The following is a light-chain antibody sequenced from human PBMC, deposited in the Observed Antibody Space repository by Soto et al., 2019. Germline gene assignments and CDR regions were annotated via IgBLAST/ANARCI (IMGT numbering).Light chain of an antibody. Sequence: EIVLTQSPGTLSLSPGERATLSCRASQSVSSNLAWYQQKPGQAPRLLIYGASSRATGIPARFSGSGSGTDFTLTISSLEFGDSAVYYCQQYGSSPTWTFGQGTKVDIK. CDR2: GAS. CDR1: QSVSSN. V-gene: IGKV3-20*01. J-gene: IGKJ1*01. CDR3: QQYGSSPTWT.